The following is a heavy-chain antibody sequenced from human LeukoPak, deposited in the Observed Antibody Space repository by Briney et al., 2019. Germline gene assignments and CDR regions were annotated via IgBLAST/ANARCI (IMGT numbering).Heavy chain of an antibody. CDR2: ISSSGSTI. J-gene: IGHJ4*02. CDR1: GFTFSTYE. CDR3: ARGAPTVTPTPFDY. V-gene: IGHV3-48*03. D-gene: IGHD4-17*01. Sequence: GGSLRLSCAVSGFTFSTYEMNWVRQAPGKGLEWVSYISSSGSTIFDADSVKGRFTISRDNAKNSLYLLMNSLRAEDTAVYYCARGAPTVTPTPFDYWGQGTLVTVSS.